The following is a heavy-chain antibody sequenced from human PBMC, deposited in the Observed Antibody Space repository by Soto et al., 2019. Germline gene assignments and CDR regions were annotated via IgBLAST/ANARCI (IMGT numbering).Heavy chain of an antibody. V-gene: IGHV3-21*01. Sequence: GSLRLSCAASGFTFSRYSMNWVRQAPGKGLEWVSSISRGGIARYYADSVKGRFTISRDDAQKLLYLQMDSLRAEDTAVYYCARARTRIVVVPAASYGMDVWGQGTTVTVSS. J-gene: IGHJ6*02. CDR2: ISRGGIAR. D-gene: IGHD2-2*01. CDR1: GFTFSRYS. CDR3: ARARTRIVVVPAASYGMDV.